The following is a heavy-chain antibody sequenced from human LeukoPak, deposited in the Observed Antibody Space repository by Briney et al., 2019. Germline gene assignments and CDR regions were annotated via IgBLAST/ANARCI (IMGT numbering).Heavy chain of an antibody. J-gene: IGHJ5*02. CDR3: AKAARMVRGVINWFDP. CDR2: ISWNSGSI. D-gene: IGHD3-10*01. CDR1: GFTFDDYA. Sequence: GGSLRLSCAASGFTFDDYAMHWVRQAPGKGLEWGSGISWNSGSIGYADSVKGRFTISRDNAKNSLYLQMNSLRAEDTALYYCAKAARMVRGVINWFDPWGQGTLVTVSS. V-gene: IGHV3-9*01.